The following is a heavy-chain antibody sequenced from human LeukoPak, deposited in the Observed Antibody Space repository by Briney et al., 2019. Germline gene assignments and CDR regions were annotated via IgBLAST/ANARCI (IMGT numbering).Heavy chain of an antibody. CDR3: AAVEVHSYGYGAFDI. CDR2: FDPEDGET. J-gene: IGHJ3*02. Sequence: GASVKVSCKVSGYTLTELSMHWVRQAPGKGLEWMGGFDPEDGETIYAQKFQGRVTMTEDTSTDTAYMELSSLRSEDTAVYYCAAVEVHSYGYGAFDIWGQGTMVTVSS. CDR1: GYTLTELS. V-gene: IGHV1-24*01. D-gene: IGHD5-18*01.